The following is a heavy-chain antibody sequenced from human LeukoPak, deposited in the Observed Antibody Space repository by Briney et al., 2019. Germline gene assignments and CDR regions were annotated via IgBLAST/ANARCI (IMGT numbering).Heavy chain of an antibody. J-gene: IGHJ3*02. V-gene: IGHV2-70*01. CDR3: ARIQVTTTIRGIDAFDI. CDR2: IDWDDDK. D-gene: IGHD4-11*01. CDR1: GFSLSTRGMC. Sequence: SGPTLVNPTQTLTLTCTFSGFSLSTRGMCVSWIRQPPGKALEWLALIDWDDDKYYSTSLKTRLTISKDTSKNQVVLTMTNMDPVDTATYYCARIQVTTTIRGIDAFDIWGQGTMVTVSS.